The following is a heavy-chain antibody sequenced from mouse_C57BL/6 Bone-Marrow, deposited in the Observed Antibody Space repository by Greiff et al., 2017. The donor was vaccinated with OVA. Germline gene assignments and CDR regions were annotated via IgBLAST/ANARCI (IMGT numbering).Heavy chain of an antibody. J-gene: IGHJ2*01. V-gene: IGHV5-9-1*02. CDR2: ISSGGDYI. Sequence: EVMLVESGEGLVKPGGSLKLSCAASGFTFSSSAMSWVRQTPEKRLEWVAYISSGGDYIYYADTVKGRFTISRDNARNTLYLQMSSLKSEDTAMYYCTRGAGSNYFDYWGQGTTLTVSS. CDR3: TRGAGSNYFDY. D-gene: IGHD1-1*01. CDR1: GFTFSSSA.